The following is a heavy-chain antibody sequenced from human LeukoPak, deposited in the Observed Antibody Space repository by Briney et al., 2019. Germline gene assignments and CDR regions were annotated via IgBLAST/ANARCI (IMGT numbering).Heavy chain of an antibody. CDR3: ARDLTYYYDSSGYSATGYYYGMDV. Sequence: SETLSLTCTVSGGSIGSYYWSWIRQPAGKGLEWIGRIYTSGSTNYNPSLKSRVTMSVDTSKNQFSLKLSSVTAADTAVYYCARDLTYYYDSSGYSATGYYYGMDVWGQGTTVTVSS. CDR1: GGSIGSYY. J-gene: IGHJ6*02. CDR2: IYTSGST. D-gene: IGHD3-22*01. V-gene: IGHV4-4*07.